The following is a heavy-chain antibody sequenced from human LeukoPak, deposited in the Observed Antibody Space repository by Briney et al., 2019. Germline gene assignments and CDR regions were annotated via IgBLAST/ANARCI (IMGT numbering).Heavy chain of an antibody. CDR2: IYPGDSET. J-gene: IGHJ6*03. V-gene: IGHV5-51*01. CDR1: GYSFTSYW. D-gene: IGHD2-15*01. Sequence: GESLKISCKGSGYSFTSYWIGWVRQMPGKGLEWMGIIYPGDSETRYSPSFQGQVTISADKSMSTAYLQWSSLKASDTAMYYCAREDPTDYYYMDVWGKGTTVTVSS. CDR3: AREDPTDYYYMDV.